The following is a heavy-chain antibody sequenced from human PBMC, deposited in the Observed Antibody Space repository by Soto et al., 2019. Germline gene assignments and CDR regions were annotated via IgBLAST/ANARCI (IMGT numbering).Heavy chain of an antibody. CDR2: IWYDGSNK. CDR3: ANSIN. Sequence: GGSLRLSCAASGFPFSSYGMHWVRQAPGKGLDWVGVIWYDGSNKDYAESVKGRFTISRDNSKNMLYLQMNSLRADDTAVYYCANSINWGQGTLVTVSS. CDR1: GFPFSSYG. J-gene: IGHJ4*02. V-gene: IGHV3-33*03.